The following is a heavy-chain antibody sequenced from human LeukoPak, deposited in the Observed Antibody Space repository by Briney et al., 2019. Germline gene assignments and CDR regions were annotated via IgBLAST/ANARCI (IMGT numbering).Heavy chain of an antibody. V-gene: IGHV3-30*19. CDR3: ARDNSSGYFDY. CDR2: ISYDGSNK. D-gene: IGHD3-22*01. J-gene: IGHJ4*02. CDR1: AFTFSDYG. Sequence: GGSLRLSCAASAFTFSDYGMHWVRQAPGKGLEWVAVISYDGSNKYYADSVKGRFTISRDNSKNTLYLQMNSLRAEDTAVYYCARDNSSGYFDYWGQGTLVTVSS.